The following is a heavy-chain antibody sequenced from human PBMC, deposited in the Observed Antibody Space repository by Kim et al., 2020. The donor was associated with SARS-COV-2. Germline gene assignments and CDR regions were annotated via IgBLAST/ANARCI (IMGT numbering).Heavy chain of an antibody. J-gene: IGHJ4*02. CDR3: ARPSGSYPYYFDY. Sequence: SETLSLTCTVSGGSISSYYWSWIRQPPGKGLEWIGYIYYSGSTNYNPSLKSRVTISVDTSKNQFSLKLSSVTAADTAVYYCARPSGSYPYYFDYWGQGTLVTVSS. CDR1: GGSISSYY. D-gene: IGHD1-26*01. V-gene: IGHV4-59*08. CDR2: IYYSGST.